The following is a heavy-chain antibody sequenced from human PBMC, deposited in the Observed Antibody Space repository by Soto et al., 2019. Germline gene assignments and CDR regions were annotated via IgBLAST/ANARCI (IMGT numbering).Heavy chain of an antibody. CDR2: ISPNSGRT. J-gene: IGHJ6*02. CDR1: GYTFTEYY. V-gene: IGHV1-2*04. CDR3: ARRLGAAGDYFYGLDV. Sequence: QEQLVQSGAEVKKPGASVKVSCKGSGYTFTEYYIHWVRQAPGRGLEWMGWISPNSGRTKPAQKFPGWVTMTEDTSIATVYMELNGLKSDDTAIYFCARRLGAAGDYFYGLDVWGQGTAVIVSS. D-gene: IGHD6-25*01.